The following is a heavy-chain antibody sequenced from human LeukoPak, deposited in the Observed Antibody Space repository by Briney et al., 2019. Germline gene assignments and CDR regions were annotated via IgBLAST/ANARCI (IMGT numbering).Heavy chain of an antibody. CDR2: IIPIFGTA. V-gene: IGHV1-69*13. CDR1: GGTFISYA. CDR3: ARERKQLAVNWFDP. J-gene: IGHJ5*02. D-gene: IGHD6-13*01. Sequence: SVKVSCKASGGTFISYAISWVRQAPGQGLEWMGGIIPIFGTANYAQKFQGRVTITADESTSTAYMELSSLRSEDTAVYYCARERKQLAVNWFDPWGQGTLVTVSS.